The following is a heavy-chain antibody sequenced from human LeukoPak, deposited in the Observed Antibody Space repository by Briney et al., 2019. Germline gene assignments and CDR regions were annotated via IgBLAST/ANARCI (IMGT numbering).Heavy chain of an antibody. CDR2: INPNSGGT. V-gene: IGHV1-2*02. D-gene: IGHD3-3*01. CDR3: ARVQGRFLEYPDY. J-gene: IGHJ4*02. Sequence: ASVKVSCKASGYTFTGYYMHWVRQAPGRGLEWMGWINPNSGGTNYAQKFQGRVTMTRDTSISTAYMELSRLRSDDTAVYYCARVQGRFLEYPDYWGQGTLVTVSS. CDR1: GYTFTGYY.